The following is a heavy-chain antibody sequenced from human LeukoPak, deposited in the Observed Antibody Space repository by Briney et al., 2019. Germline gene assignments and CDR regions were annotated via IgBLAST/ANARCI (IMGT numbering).Heavy chain of an antibody. Sequence: PSETLSLTCTVSGGSISSYYWTWIRQPPGRGLEWIGYIYYTGATSYNPSLKSRVTISVDTSKKQFSLKLTSVTAADTAVYYCARYGGSGWVIDNWGQGTLVTVSS. CDR1: GGSISSYY. CDR3: ARYGGSGWVIDN. V-gene: IGHV4-59*08. D-gene: IGHD6-19*01. J-gene: IGHJ4*02. CDR2: IYYTGAT.